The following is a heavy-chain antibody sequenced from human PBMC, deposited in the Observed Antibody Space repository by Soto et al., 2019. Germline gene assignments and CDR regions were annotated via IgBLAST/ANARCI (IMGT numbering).Heavy chain of an antibody. CDR1: GFTFSSYG. CDR2: ISCDGSNK. CDR3: AKDESCSGGSCSSAFDY. V-gene: IGHV3-30*18. D-gene: IGHD2-15*01. Sequence: HPGGSLRLSCAASGFTFSSYGMHWVRQAPGKGLEWVAVISCDGSNKYYADSVKGRFTISRDNSKNTLYLQMNSLRAEDTAVYYCAKDESCSGGSCSSAFDYWGQGTLVTVSS. J-gene: IGHJ4*02.